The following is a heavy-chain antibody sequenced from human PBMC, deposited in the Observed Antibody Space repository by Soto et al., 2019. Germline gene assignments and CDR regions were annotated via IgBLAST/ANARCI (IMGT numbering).Heavy chain of an antibody. Sequence: PSETLSLTCTVSGVPIRSYFWSWIRQPPGKGLDWIGSTYYTADTKYSPSLESRATISVDRSKNQFSLRLSSVTAADTGKYYCARLVYDSRLNYLYFDHWGQGTLVTVSS. CDR3: ARLVYDSRLNYLYFDH. CDR1: GVPIRSYF. D-gene: IGHD3-22*01. J-gene: IGHJ4*02. CDR2: TYYTADT. V-gene: IGHV4-59*12.